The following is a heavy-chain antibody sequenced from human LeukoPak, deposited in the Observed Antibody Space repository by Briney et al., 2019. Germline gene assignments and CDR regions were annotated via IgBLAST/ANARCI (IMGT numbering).Heavy chain of an antibody. CDR3: ASQGGYTSGWLIFDY. Sequence: GGPLKTSWKGSGCPFTTYWIGWGRQMPGKGLEWMGGIYPGDSDTRYSPSFQGQVTISDDKSISTAYLQWSSLKASDTAMYYCASQGGYTSGWLIFDYWGQGTLVTVSS. V-gene: IGHV5-51*01. J-gene: IGHJ4*02. D-gene: IGHD6-19*01. CDR1: GCPFTTYW. CDR2: IYPGDSDT.